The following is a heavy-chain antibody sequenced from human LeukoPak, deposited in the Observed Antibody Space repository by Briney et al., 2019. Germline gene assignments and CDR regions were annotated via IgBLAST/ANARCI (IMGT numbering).Heavy chain of an antibody. CDR1: GYTFNVYY. J-gene: IGHJ4*02. V-gene: IGHV1-2*02. D-gene: IGHD1-26*01. Sequence: ASVKVSCKASGYTFNVYYMHWVRQARGQGLESMGWINSNSGARNYAQKFQGRVTMSRDTSINTAYMELSRLTSDDTAVYYCARGRGGATTGLDHWGQGALVTVSS. CDR2: INSNSGAR. CDR3: ARGRGGATTGLDH.